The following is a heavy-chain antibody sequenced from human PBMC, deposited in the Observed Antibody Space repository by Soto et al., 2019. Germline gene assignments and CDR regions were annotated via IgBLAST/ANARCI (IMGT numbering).Heavy chain of an antibody. CDR1: GFTFSSYG. D-gene: IGHD3-22*01. V-gene: IGHV3-33*01. CDR2: IWYDGSNK. CDR3: ARDLRDVYYYDSSGLDY. Sequence: GGSLRLSCAASGFTFSSYGMHWVRQAPGKGLEWVAVIWYDGSNKYYADSVKGRFTISRDNSKNTLYLQMNSLRAEDTAVYYCARDLRDVYYYDSSGLDYWGQGTLVTVSS. J-gene: IGHJ4*02.